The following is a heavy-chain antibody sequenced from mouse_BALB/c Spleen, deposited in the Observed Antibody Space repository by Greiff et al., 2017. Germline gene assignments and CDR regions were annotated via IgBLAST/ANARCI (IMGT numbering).Heavy chain of an antibody. D-gene: IGHD2-2*01. V-gene: IGHV8-12*01. CDR3: ARIGYDGGKFAY. CDR1: GFSLSTSGMG. J-gene: IGHJ3*01. Sequence: QVTLKESGPGILQPSQTLSLTCSFSGFSLSTSGMGVSWIRQPSGKGLEWLAHIYWDDDKRYNPSLKSRLTISKDTSSNQVFLKITSVDTADTATYYCARIGYDGGKFAYWGQGTLVTVSA. CDR2: IYWDDDK.